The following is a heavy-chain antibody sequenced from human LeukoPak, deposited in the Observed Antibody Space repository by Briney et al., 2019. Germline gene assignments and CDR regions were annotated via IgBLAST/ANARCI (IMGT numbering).Heavy chain of an antibody. CDR3: ARYSGTFSNSYFDC. D-gene: IGHD1-26*01. J-gene: IGHJ4*02. V-gene: IGHV3-23*01. CDR2: INDSGGRT. Sequence: GGSLRLSCAASGFTFSSYAMSWVRQGPGKGLEWVSSINDSGGRTYYADSVKGRFTISRDNSKNTLYLQMNSLRAEDTAVYYCARYSGTFSNSYFDCWGQGTLVTVSS. CDR1: GFTFSSYA.